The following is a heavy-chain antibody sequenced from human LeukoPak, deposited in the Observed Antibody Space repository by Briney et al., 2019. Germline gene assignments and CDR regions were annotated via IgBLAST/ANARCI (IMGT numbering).Heavy chain of an antibody. D-gene: IGHD1-26*01. CDR3: TTYVGATAY. J-gene: IGHJ4*02. CDR2: IKTKTDDGAT. V-gene: IGHV3-15*01. CDR1: GFTFSNAR. Sequence: GGSLRLSCAASGFTFSNARMNWVRQAPGKGLECVGRIKTKTDDGATDYSAPVKARFTISRDDSKTTLYLQMNGLKTEDTAIYYCTTYVGATAYWGQGTLVTVSS.